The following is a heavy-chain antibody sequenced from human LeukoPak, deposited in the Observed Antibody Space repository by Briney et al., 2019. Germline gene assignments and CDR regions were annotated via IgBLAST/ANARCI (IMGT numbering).Heavy chain of an antibody. V-gene: IGHV3-15*01. J-gene: IGHJ4*02. CDR1: GFTFTNAW. D-gene: IGHD5-12*01. Sequence: KPGGSLRLSCAASGFTFTNAWMSWVRQAPGKGLEWVGRIKSKTYGGTTDYAAPVKGRFTISRDDSKNSLYLQMNSLRAEDTAVYYCVKEVVATIPPLWGQGTLVTVSS. CDR3: VKEVVATIPPL. CDR2: IKSKTYGGTT.